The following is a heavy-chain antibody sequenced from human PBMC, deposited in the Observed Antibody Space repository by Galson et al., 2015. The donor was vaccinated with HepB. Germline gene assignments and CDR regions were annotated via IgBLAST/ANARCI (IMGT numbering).Heavy chain of an antibody. J-gene: IGHJ3*02. CDR3: ARDRGLVRSDAFDI. V-gene: IGHV1-18*04. Sequence: SVKVSCKASGYTFTSYGISWVRQAPGQGLEWMGWISAYNGNTNYAQKLQGRVTMTTDTSTSTACMELRSLRSDDTAVYYCARDRGLVRSDAFDIWGQGTMVTVSS. CDR2: ISAYNGNT. CDR1: GYTFTSYG. D-gene: IGHD6-19*01.